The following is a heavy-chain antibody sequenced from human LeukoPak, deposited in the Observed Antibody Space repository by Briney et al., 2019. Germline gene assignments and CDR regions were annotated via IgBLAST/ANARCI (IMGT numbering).Heavy chain of an antibody. CDR2: ISPILGIA. CDR3: ARGYTAMVTRIDY. CDR1: GGTFISYT. V-gene: IGHV1-69*02. Sequence: ASVKVSCKASGGTFISYTISWVRQAPGQGLEWMGRISPILGIANYAQKFQGRVTITANKSTSRAYMELSSLRSEDTTVYYCARGYTAMVTRIDYWGQGTLVTVSS. J-gene: IGHJ4*02. D-gene: IGHD5-18*01.